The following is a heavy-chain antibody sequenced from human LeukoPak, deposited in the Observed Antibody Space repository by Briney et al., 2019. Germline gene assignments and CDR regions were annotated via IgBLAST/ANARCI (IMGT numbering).Heavy chain of an antibody. J-gene: IGHJ5*01. CDR3: AKKSGQQFGGNWFDP. CDR1: GFTFSSYA. Sequence: GGSLRLSCTASGFTFSSYAMSWVRQAPGKGLEWVAIISGAGGNTYYADSVKGRFTISRDNSKNTVYVQMNSLRAEDTAVYYCAKKSGQQFGGNWFDPWGQGTLVTVSS. D-gene: IGHD3-10*01. V-gene: IGHV3-23*01. CDR2: ISGAGGNT.